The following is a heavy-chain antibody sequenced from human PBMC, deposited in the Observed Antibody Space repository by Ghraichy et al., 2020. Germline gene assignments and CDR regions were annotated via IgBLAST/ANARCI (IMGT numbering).Heavy chain of an antibody. Sequence: GGSLRLSCAASGFTFSTFAMIWVRHAPGTVLGWDATIGSDLNVPPYADSVKGRFTVSRDNSTNILSRQMNGLRAADTAKYFCAKAATGCSDGCWALFDSGGKGALVSVSS. CDR2: IGSDLNVP. V-gene: IGHV3-23*01. CDR3: AKAATGCSDGCWALFDS. D-gene: IGHD5-24*01. J-gene: IGHJ4*02. CDR1: GFTFSTFA.